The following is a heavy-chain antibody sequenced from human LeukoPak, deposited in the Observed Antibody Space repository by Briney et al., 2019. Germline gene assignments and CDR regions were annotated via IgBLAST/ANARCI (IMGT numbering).Heavy chain of an antibody. J-gene: IGHJ4*02. CDR1: GFTFSSYW. CDR3: TTDLYYYGSGSYYHENFDY. D-gene: IGHD3-10*01. CDR2: INHNGNVN. Sequence: PGGSLRLSCAASGFTFSSYWMNWARQAPGKGLEWVASINHNGNVNYYVDSVKGRFTISRDDSKNTLYLQMNSLKTEDTAVYYCTTDLYYYGSGSYYHENFDYWGQGTLVTVSS. V-gene: IGHV3-7*03.